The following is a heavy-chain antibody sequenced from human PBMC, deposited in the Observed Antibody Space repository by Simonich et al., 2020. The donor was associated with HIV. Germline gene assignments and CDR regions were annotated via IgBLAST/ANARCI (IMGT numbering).Heavy chain of an antibody. D-gene: IGHD6-13*01. CDR3: ARLTAGGLGEYFQH. CDR2: NNHSEST. J-gene: IGHJ1*01. V-gene: IGHV4-34*01. CDR1: GGSFSGYY. Sequence: QVQLQQWGAGLLKPSETLSLTCAVYGGSFSGYYWSWIRPPPGKGLEWIGENNHSESTNYNPSLKSRVTISVDTSKNQFSLKRSSVTAADTAVYYCARLTAGGLGEYFQHWGQGTLVTVSS.